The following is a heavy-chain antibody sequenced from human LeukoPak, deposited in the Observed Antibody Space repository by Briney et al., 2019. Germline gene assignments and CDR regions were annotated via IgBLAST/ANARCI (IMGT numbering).Heavy chain of an antibody. CDR3: ARDLRQWLVRYFDY. CDR1: GFSFSTYW. V-gene: IGHV3-74*01. CDR2: TNTDGSIT. Sequence: GGSLRLSCAASGFSFSTYWMHWVRQVPGTGLVWVSRTNTDGSITDYADSVKGRFTISRDNSKNTLYLQMNSLRAEDTAVYYCARDLRQWLVRYFDYWGQGTLVTVSS. D-gene: IGHD6-19*01. J-gene: IGHJ4*02.